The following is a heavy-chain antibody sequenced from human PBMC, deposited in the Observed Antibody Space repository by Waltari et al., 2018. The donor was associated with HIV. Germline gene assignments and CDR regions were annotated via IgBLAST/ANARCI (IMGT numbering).Heavy chain of an antibody. J-gene: IGHJ1*01. Sequence: QLQLGESGGGAVQPGRSLTLSCESTGFTYGVYGIHWARQAPGKGLEWVAVIWYHGDKEDYADPVKGRFNISRDNSRNTVFLHMNSLRAEDTRFYFCARERGYTSPFDLWGQGTLVTVSS. V-gene: IGHV3-33*01. D-gene: IGHD5-18*01. CDR1: GFTYGVYG. CDR3: ARERGYTSPFDL. CDR2: IWYHGDKE.